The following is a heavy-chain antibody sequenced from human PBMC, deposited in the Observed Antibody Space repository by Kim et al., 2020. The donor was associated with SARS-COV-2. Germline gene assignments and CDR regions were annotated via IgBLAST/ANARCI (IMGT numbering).Heavy chain of an antibody. V-gene: IGHV5-51*01. CDR3: ARRGYCSSTSCYAGMGIQGGMDV. J-gene: IGHJ6*02. D-gene: IGHD2-2*01. Sequence: GESLKISCKGSGYSFTSYWIGWVRQMPGKGLEWMGIIYPGDSDTRYSPSFQGQVTISADKSISTAYLQWSSLKASDTAMYYCARRGYCSSTSCYAGMGIQGGMDVWGQGTTVTVSS. CDR1: GYSFTSYW. CDR2: IYPGDSDT.